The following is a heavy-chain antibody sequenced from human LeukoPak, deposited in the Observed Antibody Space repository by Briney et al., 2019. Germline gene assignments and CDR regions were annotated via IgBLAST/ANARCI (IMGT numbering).Heavy chain of an antibody. D-gene: IGHD6-13*01. V-gene: IGHV4-34*01. Sequence: PSETLSLTCAVYGGSFSGYYWTWIRQPPGKGLEWIGEMNHSGSANYNPSLKSRVTISVDTSKNQFSLKLSSVTAADTAVYYCARIYSSSWFLNWFDPWGQGTLVTVSS. CDR3: ARIYSSSWFLNWFDP. CDR1: GGSFSGYY. J-gene: IGHJ5*02. CDR2: MNHSGSA.